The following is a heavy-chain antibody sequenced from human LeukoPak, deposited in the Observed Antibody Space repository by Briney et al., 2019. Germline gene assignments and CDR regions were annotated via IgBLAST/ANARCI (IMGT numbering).Heavy chain of an antibody. D-gene: IGHD3-22*01. Sequence: SETLSLTCAVYGGSFSGYYWSWIRQPPGKGLEWIGEINHSGSTNDNPSLKRRVTISVDTSRNQSSLKLSSVTAADTAVYYCARGITMIVAALAPDWFDPWGQGTLVTVSS. CDR3: ARGITMIVAALAPDWFDP. V-gene: IGHV4-34*01. CDR1: GGSFSGYY. CDR2: INHSGST. J-gene: IGHJ5*02.